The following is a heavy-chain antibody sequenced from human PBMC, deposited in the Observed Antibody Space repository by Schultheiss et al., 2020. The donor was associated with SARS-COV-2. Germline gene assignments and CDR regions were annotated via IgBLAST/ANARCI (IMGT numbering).Heavy chain of an antibody. CDR2: INHSGST. CDR3: ARDVDV. CDR1: GYSISSGYY. J-gene: IGHJ6*02. V-gene: IGHV4-38-2*02. Sequence: SETLSLTCTVSGYSISSGYYWGWIRQPPGKGLEWIGEINHSGSTNYNPSLKSRVTISVDTSKNQFSLKLSSVTAADTAVYYCARDVDVWGQGTTVTVSS.